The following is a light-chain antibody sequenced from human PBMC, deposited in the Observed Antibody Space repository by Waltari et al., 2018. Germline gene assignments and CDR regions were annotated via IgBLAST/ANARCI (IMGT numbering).Light chain of an antibody. Sequence: QAGLTQPPSMSKDLRQTATLTCTGNSNNVGYQGAAWLQQHQGHPPKLLSYRNNDRPSGISDRFSASRSGNTASLTITGLQPEDEADYYCSAWDSSLSAWVFGGGTKLTVL. CDR3: SAWDSSLSAWV. CDR2: RNN. CDR1: SNNVGYQG. J-gene: IGLJ3*02. V-gene: IGLV10-54*01.